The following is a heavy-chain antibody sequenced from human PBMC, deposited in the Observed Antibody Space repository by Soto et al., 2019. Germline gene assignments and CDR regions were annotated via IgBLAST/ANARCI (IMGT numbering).Heavy chain of an antibody. D-gene: IGHD3-10*01. J-gene: IGHJ6*02. CDR1: GGSISSGGYS. CDR2: IYHSGSS. CDR3: ARDYGSGVDV. V-gene: IGHV4-30-2*01. Sequence: QLRLQESGSGLVKPSQTLSLTCAVSGGSISSGGYSWSWIRQPPGKGLEWLGYIYHSGSSYFNLSFKSRLIMSVDRSKNPFSMNLSSVTAADTAVYYCARDYGSGVDVWGQGSTVTVS.